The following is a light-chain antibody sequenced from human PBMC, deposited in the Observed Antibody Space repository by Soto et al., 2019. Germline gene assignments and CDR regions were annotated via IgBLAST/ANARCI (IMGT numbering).Light chain of an antibody. Sequence: EIVLTQSPGTLSLSPGERGTLSCRASQSVSSSYLAWYQQKPGQAPRLLIYGASSRATGIPDRFSGSGSGTDFTLIISRLDPEDFAVYYCQQYGSSPVTFGQGTRLEN. J-gene: IGKJ5*01. CDR3: QQYGSSPVT. V-gene: IGKV3-20*01. CDR2: GAS. CDR1: QSVSSSY.